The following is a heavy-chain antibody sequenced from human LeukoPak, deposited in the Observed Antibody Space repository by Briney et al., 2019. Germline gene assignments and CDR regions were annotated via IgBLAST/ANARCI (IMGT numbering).Heavy chain of an antibody. CDR1: GDSIGSSSYY. CDR3: AREAAT. D-gene: IGHD6-25*01. Sequence: PSETLSLTCTVSGDSIGSSSYYWAWIRQSPGKGLEWLACMYFSGTTYYNPSLKSRLTISVDTSKDQFYLRLNSVTAADTAVYYCAREAATWGQGTQVIVSS. V-gene: IGHV4-39*07. CDR2: MYFSGTT. J-gene: IGHJ4*02.